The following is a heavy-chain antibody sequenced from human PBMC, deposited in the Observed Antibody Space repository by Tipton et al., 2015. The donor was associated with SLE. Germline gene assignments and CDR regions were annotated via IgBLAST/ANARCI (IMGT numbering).Heavy chain of an antibody. CDR1: GGSIRSGGYF. CDR2: IQFSGST. J-gene: IGHJ4*02. V-gene: IGHV4-31*03. D-gene: IGHD3-3*01. CDR3: ARHGGY. Sequence: TLSLTCTVSGGSIRSGGYFWSWIRQHPGKGLEWIGDIQFSGSTYYNPSLKSRVSISVDTSKNEFSLMLNSVTAADTAVYYCARHGGYWGQGTLVTVSS.